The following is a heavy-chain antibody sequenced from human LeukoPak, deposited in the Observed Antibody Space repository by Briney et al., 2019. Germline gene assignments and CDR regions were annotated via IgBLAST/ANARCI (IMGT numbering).Heavy chain of an antibody. V-gene: IGHV1-2*02. Sequence: ASVKVSCKASGYTFTGYYMHWVRQAPGQGLEWMGWINPNSGGTNYAQKFQGRVTMTRDTSISTAYMELSRLRSDDTAVHYCARDRARRTNWFDPWGQGTLVTVSS. CDR3: ARDRARRTNWFDP. CDR2: INPNSGGT. CDR1: GYTFTGYY. J-gene: IGHJ5*02.